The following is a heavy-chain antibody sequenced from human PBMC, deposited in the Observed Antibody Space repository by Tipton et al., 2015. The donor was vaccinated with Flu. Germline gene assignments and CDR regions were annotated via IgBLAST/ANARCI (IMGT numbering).Heavy chain of an antibody. Sequence: LRLSCTVSSGSIRSTNYFCAWIRQPPGKRLELIGSIYPSGTTYYNPSLKSRVTISVDTSKSQFSLKLRSVTAADTAVYYRARLSYYDVDLKNFYFDYWGQGALVTVSS. D-gene: IGHD3-10*02. CDR3: ARLSYYDVDLKNFYFDY. CDR1: SGSIRSTNYF. V-gene: IGHV4-39*01. J-gene: IGHJ4*02. CDR2: IYPSGTT.